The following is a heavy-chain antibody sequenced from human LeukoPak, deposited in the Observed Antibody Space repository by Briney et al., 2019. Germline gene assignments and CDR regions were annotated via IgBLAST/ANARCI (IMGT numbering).Heavy chain of an antibody. CDR2: INHSGST. CDR1: GGSFSGYY. J-gene: IGHJ3*02. Sequence: SETLSLTCAVYGGSFSGYYWSWLRQPPGKGLEWIGEINHSGSTNYNPSLKSRVTISVDTSKNQFSLKLSSVTAADTAVYYCARERDIVVVVAADYDAFDIWGQGTMVTVSS. V-gene: IGHV4-34*01. D-gene: IGHD2-15*01. CDR3: ARERDIVVVVAADYDAFDI.